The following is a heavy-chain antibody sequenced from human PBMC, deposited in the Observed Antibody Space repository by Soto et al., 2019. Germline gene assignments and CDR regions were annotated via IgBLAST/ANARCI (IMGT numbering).Heavy chain of an antibody. V-gene: IGHV4-31*03. Sequence: QVQLQESGPGLVKPSQTLSLTCTVSGGSISVGVYYWNWIRQLPGKGPEWIGYTYHTGSTYYNPSLESRVTISVYPSKNQFSLRLSSVTAADTAVYYCARIGNPDASLYFDYWGQGTLVTVSS. D-gene: IGHD2-2*01. CDR2: TYHTGST. CDR3: ARIGNPDASLYFDY. CDR1: GGSISVGVYY. J-gene: IGHJ4*02.